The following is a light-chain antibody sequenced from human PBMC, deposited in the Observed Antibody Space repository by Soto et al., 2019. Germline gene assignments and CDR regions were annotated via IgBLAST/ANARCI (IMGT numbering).Light chain of an antibody. CDR2: DAS. CDR3: QQYGPSLIP. Sequence: ENVLTQSPGTLSLSPGERATLSCRASQSVVYSLAWYQQQPGQAPTLLISDASTRAPGIPDRFSGSGSGTDFTLTISRLQPEDYALYYCQQYGPSLIPCGHGTRLEIK. J-gene: IGKJ5*01. CDR1: QSVVYS. V-gene: IGKV3-20*01.